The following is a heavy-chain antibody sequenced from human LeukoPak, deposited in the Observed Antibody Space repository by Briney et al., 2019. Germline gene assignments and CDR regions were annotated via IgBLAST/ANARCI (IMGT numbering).Heavy chain of an antibody. V-gene: IGHV4-59*01. Sequence: SETLSLTCTVAGGSISSFYWGWIRQAPGKGVEWIGHTHSSGSTNYNPSLKSRVTISVDTSKNQFSLKLSSVTAADTAVYYCARASGPIAAAGTLDYWGQGTLVTVSS. CDR1: GGSISSFY. CDR3: ARASGPIAAAGTLDY. D-gene: IGHD6-13*01. CDR2: THSSGST. J-gene: IGHJ4*02.